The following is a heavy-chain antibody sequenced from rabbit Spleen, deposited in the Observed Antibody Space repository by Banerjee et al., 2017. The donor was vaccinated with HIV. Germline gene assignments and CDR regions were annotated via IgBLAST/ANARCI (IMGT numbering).Heavy chain of an antibody. D-gene: IGHD6-1*01. Sequence: QEQLEESGGDLVKPGASLTLTCTASGFSFSNYYYMCWVRQAPGKGLEWIGCIYGGSSGSTYYASWAKGRFTVSKTSSTTVTLQMTSLTAADTATYFCARDPTYFAYVNRDGSDNLWGPGTLVTVS. CDR1: GFSFSNYYY. V-gene: IGHV1S45*01. J-gene: IGHJ4*01. CDR2: IYGGSSGST. CDR3: ARDPTYFAYVNRDGSDNL.